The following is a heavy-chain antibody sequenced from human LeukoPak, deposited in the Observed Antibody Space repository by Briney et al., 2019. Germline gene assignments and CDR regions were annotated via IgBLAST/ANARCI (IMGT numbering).Heavy chain of an antibody. D-gene: IGHD6-13*01. J-gene: IGHJ3*02. Sequence: PSETLSLICTVSGGSISSNNYFWSWVRQPPGKGLEFIGYMQHSGSAYYNPSLKSRVTISVDRPKNQFSLNLNSVTAADTAIYYCAREVDVAAPGTDDAFDIWGQGTMVTVSS. CDR3: AREVDVAAPGTDDAFDI. CDR2: MQHSGSA. CDR1: GGSISSNNYF. V-gene: IGHV4-30-2*01.